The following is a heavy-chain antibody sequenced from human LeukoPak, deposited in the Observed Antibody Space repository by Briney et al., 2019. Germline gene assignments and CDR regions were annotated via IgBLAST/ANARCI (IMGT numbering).Heavy chain of an antibody. Sequence: PGGSLRLSCAASGFTFSSYSMNWVRQAPGKGLEWVSSISSSSSYIYYADSVKGRFTISRDNAKNPLYLQMNSLRAEDTAVYYCAREGPNYYGSGSYFRGDAFDIWGQGTMVTVSS. J-gene: IGHJ3*02. D-gene: IGHD3-10*01. CDR3: AREGPNYYGSGSYFRGDAFDI. V-gene: IGHV3-21*01. CDR1: GFTFSSYS. CDR2: ISSSSSYI.